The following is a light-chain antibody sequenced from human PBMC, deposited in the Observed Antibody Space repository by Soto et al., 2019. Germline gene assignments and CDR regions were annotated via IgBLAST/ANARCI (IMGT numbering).Light chain of an antibody. CDR3: AAWDDRLSDLL. CDR1: NSNIGSNP. CDR2: SNY. V-gene: IGLV1-44*01. Sequence: QSVLTQPPSASGTPGQGVTISCSGSNSNIGSNPVHWYQQFPGTAPKVLIYSNYQRPSGVPDRFSGSKSGTSASLAISGLQSEDEADYYCAAWDDRLSDLLFXGGTKVTVL. J-gene: IGLJ2*01.